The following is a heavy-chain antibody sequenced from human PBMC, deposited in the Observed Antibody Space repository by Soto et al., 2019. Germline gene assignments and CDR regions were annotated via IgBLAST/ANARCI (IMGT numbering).Heavy chain of an antibody. CDR3: AKELGYYSSPGCSAG. CDR1: GFTFSRFA. CDR2: ISGSGDNT. Sequence: EVQLLESGGGLVQPGGSLRLSCAASGFTFSRFAMSWVRQAPGKGLEWVSGISGSGDNTDYADSVKGRFTISRDNSKNTLFLQMNSLRAEDTAVYYCAKELGYYSSPGCSAGWGQGTLVTVSA. J-gene: IGHJ4*02. D-gene: IGHD2-2*01. V-gene: IGHV3-23*01.